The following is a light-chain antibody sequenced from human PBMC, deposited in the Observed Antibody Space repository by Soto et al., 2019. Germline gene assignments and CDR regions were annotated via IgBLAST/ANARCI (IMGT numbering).Light chain of an antibody. CDR1: QSISSD. Sequence: DIQMTQSPSSLSASVGDRVTITCRAGQSISSDLHWYQQKPGKAPNLLIYAASSLQSGVPSRFSGSGSGTDFTLTISSLQPEDFATYYCQQGYSTPVTFGQGTKVDIK. J-gene: IGKJ1*01. V-gene: IGKV1-39*01. CDR3: QQGYSTPVT. CDR2: AAS.